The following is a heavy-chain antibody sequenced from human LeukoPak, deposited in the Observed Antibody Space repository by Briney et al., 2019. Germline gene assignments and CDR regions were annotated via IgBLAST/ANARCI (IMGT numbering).Heavy chain of an antibody. CDR3: ARDSGTTGEVKFDR. V-gene: IGHV4-4*07. Sequence: PSETLSLTCTVSGGSISSYWSWIRQPAGKGLEWIGRFYGSGSTTYNPSLKSRVTMSLDMSKNQFFLKLSSVTAADTAVYYCARDSGTTGEVKFDRWGQGTLVTVSS. J-gene: IGHJ5*02. D-gene: IGHD3-10*01. CDR1: GGSISSY. CDR2: FYGSGST.